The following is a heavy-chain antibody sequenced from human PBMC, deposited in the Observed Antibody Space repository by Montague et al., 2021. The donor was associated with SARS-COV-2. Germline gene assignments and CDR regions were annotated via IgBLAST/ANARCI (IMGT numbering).Heavy chain of an antibody. CDR2: TYLSGFT. CDR3: ARGGLGNRGFDY. Sequence: SETLSLTCVVSDVSLSSSTWWSWVRQSPGKGLEWVGETYLSGFTQYNPSVKSRVTISLDDPRSQFSLRLTSVTAADTAVYFYARGGLGNRGFDYWGQGALVTVSS. D-gene: IGHD3/OR15-3a*01. V-gene: IGHV4-4*02. J-gene: IGHJ4*02. CDR1: DVSLSSSTW.